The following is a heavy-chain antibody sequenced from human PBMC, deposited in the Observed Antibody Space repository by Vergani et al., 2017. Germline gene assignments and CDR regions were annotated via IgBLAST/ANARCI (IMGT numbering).Heavy chain of an antibody. CDR1: GGSISSGSYY. CDR2: IYTSGST. D-gene: IGHD5-18*01. Sequence: QVQLQESGPGLVKPSETLSLTCTVPGGSISSGSYYWSWIRQPAGKGLEWIGRIYTSGSTNYNPSLKSRVTLSVDTSKNQFSLKLSSVTAADTAVYYCARDSDTAMLGDWFYPWGQGTLVTVSS. V-gene: IGHV4-61*02. CDR3: ARDSDTAMLGDWFYP. J-gene: IGHJ5*02.